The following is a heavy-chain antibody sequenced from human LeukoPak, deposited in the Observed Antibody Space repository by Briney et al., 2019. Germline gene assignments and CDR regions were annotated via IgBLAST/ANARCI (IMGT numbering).Heavy chain of an antibody. Sequence: ASVKVSCKASGYTFTSYDINWVRQATEQGLEWMGWMNPNSGNTGYAQKFQGRVTMTRNTSISTAYMELSSLRSEDTAVYYCARANALYYDFWSGRQMDVWGQGTTVTVSS. CDR1: GYTFTSYD. CDR3: ARANALYYDFWSGRQMDV. V-gene: IGHV1-8*01. J-gene: IGHJ6*02. CDR2: MNPNSGNT. D-gene: IGHD3-3*01.